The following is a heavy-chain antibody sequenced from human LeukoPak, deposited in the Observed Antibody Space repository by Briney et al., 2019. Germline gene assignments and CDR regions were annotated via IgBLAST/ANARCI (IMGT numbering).Heavy chain of an antibody. CDR3: TTGSADY. Sequence: GGSLRLSCAASGFTFSSYAMSWVRQAPGKGLEWVGRIRSKANSYATAYAASVKGRFTISRDDSKNTAYLQMNSLKTEDTAVYYCTTGSADYWGQGTLVTVSS. V-gene: IGHV3-73*01. CDR1: GFTFSSYA. CDR2: IRSKANSYAT. J-gene: IGHJ4*02.